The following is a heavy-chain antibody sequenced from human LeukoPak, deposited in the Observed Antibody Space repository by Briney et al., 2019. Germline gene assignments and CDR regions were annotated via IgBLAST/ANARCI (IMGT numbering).Heavy chain of an antibody. CDR1: GGCISSYY. J-gene: IGHJ5*02. D-gene: IGHD3-10*01. V-gene: IGHV4-4*09. CDR2: IYTSGST. CDR3: ARQVLWFGGSAPLINNWFDP. Sequence: SETLSLTCTVSGGCISSYYWSWIRQPPGKGLEWIGYIYTSGSTNYNPSLKSRVTISVDTSKNQFSLKLSSVTAADTAVYYCARQVLWFGGSAPLINNWFDPWGQGTLVTVSS.